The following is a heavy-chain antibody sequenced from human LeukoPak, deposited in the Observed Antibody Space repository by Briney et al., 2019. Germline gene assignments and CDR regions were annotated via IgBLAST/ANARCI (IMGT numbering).Heavy chain of an antibody. CDR1: GFTFTTYQ. Sequence: GGSLRLSCAASGFTFTTYQMNWVRQAPGKGLEWVSYISTTGDTIYYADSVKGRFTNSRDNAKNSLYLQMNSLRAVATAVYYCAGFYYYGARAFDYWGHGTLVTVSS. CDR3: AGFYYYGARAFDY. D-gene: IGHD3-10*01. V-gene: IGHV3-48*03. CDR2: ISTTGDTI. J-gene: IGHJ4*03.